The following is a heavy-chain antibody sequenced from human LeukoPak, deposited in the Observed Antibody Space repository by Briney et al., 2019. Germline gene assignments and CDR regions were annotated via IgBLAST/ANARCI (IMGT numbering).Heavy chain of an antibody. J-gene: IGHJ6*02. V-gene: IGHV4-4*07. CDR1: GGSITNYY. CDR2: IYTSGST. CDR3: ARGCSSTSCWLRMDV. D-gene: IGHD2-2*01. Sequence: PSETLSLTCTVSGGSITNYYWSWIRQPAGKALEWIGRIYTSGSTSYNPSLKSRVTMSVDTSKNQFSLKLSSVTAADTAVYYCARGCSSTSCWLRMDVWGQGTTVTVSS.